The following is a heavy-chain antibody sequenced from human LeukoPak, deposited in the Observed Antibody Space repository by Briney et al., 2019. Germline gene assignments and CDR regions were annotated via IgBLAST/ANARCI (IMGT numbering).Heavy chain of an antibody. J-gene: IGHJ4*02. V-gene: IGHV3-23*01. CDR1: GFTFSTYA. CDR2: FSGSGGNT. D-gene: IGHD5-18*01. CDR3: AKGGYSNGYFSHFDY. Sequence: GGSLRLSCAASGFTFSTYAMSWVRQASGKGLEWVSGFSGSGGNTYYADSVKGRFTISRDNSKNTLFLQMNSLRADDTAIYYCAKGGYSNGYFSHFDYWGQGTLVTVSS.